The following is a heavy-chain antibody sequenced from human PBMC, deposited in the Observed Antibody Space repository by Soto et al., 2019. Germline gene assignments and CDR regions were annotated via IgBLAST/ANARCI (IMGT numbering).Heavy chain of an antibody. V-gene: IGHV4-59*12. CDR2: VYYTGST. CDR3: ARSVAVPGAHIDY. J-gene: IGHJ4*02. D-gene: IGHD6-19*01. CDR1: GGSISCSD. Sequence: PSETLCLTCSVSGGSISCSDLSWIRQSPGKGLEWLGYVYYTGSTNYSPSLRSRVSISVDTSKNEFSLRLSSVTAADTAVYFCARSVAVPGAHIDYWGQGTQVTVSS.